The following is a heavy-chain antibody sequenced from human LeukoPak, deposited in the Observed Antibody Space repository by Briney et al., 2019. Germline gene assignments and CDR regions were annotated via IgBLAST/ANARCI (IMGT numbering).Heavy chain of an antibody. CDR3: ARDLHKERPPNEFSYYYYYGMDV. CDR2: IYSGGST. Sequence: PGGSLRLSCAASGFTVSSNYMSWVRQAPGKGLEWVSVIYSGGSTYYADSVKGRFTISRDNSKNTPYLQMNSLRAEDTAVYYCARDLHKERPPNEFSYYYYYGMDVWGQGTTVTVSS. D-gene: IGHD1-1*01. V-gene: IGHV3-53*01. CDR1: GFTVSSNY. J-gene: IGHJ6*02.